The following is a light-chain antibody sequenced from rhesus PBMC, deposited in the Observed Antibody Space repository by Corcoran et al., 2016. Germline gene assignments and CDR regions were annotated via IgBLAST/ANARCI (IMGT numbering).Light chain of an antibody. CDR3: LQHNSYPFT. J-gene: IGKJ3*01. Sequence: DIQMTQSPSSLSASVGDTVTITCRASQDISSYLNWFQQQPGKAPKLLIYDVSTLESGVPSRFSGSGAGTDFTLTISSLQPEDFTAYYCLQHNSYPFTFGPGTKLDIK. V-gene: IGKV1-28*03. CDR2: DVS. CDR1: QDISSY.